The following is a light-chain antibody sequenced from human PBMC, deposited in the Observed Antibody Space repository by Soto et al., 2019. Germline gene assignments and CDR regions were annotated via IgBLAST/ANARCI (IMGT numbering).Light chain of an antibody. CDR2: AAT. J-gene: IGKJ4*01. CDR3: QQVNSYPLT. Sequence: DIQMSQSPSSLSASVEDRVIITCRASQSISNHLNWYQQKPGKAPKLLIFAATVLQGGVPSRFSGTGSATEFILTISSLQPEDFATYYCQQVNSYPLTFGGGTKVDIK. CDR1: QSISNH. V-gene: IGKV1-17*01.